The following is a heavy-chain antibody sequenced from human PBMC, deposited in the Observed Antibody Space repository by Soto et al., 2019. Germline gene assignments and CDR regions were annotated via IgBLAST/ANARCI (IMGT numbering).Heavy chain of an antibody. CDR3: ARRDATNGWNGFGADPYAFDF. CDR2: IHPSGDNT. V-gene: IGHV1-46*01. CDR1: TYTCTSYC. Sequence: GASVKVSCKGSTYTCTSYCMHWVRQPPGQGLEWMGRIHPSGDNTKHAQKFQVRVTMXRATSISTAHIQVSRRRSEDRAVYYCARRDATNGWNGFGADPYAFDFCGHGTPLTVYS. J-gene: IGHJ4*01. D-gene: IGHD1-1*01.